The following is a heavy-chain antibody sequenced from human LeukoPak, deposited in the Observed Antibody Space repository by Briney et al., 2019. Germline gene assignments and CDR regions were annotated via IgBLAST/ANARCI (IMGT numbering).Heavy chain of an antibody. CDR1: GFTFSDYY. D-gene: IGHD3-10*01. CDR3: ARGGGNTRFDY. V-gene: IGHV3-53*01. J-gene: IGHJ4*02. Sequence: GGSLRLSCAASGFTFSDYYMSWIRQAPGKGLEWVSIIYTSGGTYYADSVKGRFTISRDNSKNTLYLQMNSLRAEDTAVYYCARGGGNTRFDYWGQGTLVTVSS. CDR2: IYTSGGT.